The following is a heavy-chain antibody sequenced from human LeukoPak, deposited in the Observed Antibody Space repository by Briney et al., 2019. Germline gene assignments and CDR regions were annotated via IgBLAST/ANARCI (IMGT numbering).Heavy chain of an antibody. D-gene: IGHD3-22*01. CDR1: GFTLRNYT. CDR3: ARVGYFDSSGYYFPIAFDM. Sequence: PGGSLRLSCTPSGFTLRNYTMTWVRQAPGKSLEWVSSISSTSSYIYYSDSVTGRFTVSRDNAKESLSLQMNSLRAEDTAVYYCARVGYFDSSGYYFPIAFDMWGQGTMVTVAS. CDR2: ISSTSSYI. V-gene: IGHV3-21*01. J-gene: IGHJ3*02.